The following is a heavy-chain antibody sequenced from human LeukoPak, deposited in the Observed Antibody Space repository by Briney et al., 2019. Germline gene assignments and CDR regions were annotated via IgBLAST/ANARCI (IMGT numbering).Heavy chain of an antibody. J-gene: IGHJ4*02. V-gene: IGHV3-30*18. CDR1: GFTFSSYG. CDR2: ISYDGSNK. CDR3: AKDAGRLAYCGGDCPPGFDY. Sequence: PGRSLRLSCAASGFTFSSYGMHWVRQAPGKGLEWVAVISYDGSNKYYADSVKGRFTISRDNSKNTLYLQMNSLRAEDTAVYYCAKDAGRLAYCGGDCPPGFDYWGQGTLVTVSS. D-gene: IGHD2-21*02.